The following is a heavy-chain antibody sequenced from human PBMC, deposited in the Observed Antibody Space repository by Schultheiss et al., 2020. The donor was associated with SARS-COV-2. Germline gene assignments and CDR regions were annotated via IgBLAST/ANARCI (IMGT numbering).Heavy chain of an antibody. V-gene: IGHV4-59*12. J-gene: IGHJ4*02. CDR3: AKTPRKDTAMVYFDY. CDR1: GGSISSYY. Sequence: SETLSLTCTVSGGSISSYYWSWIRQPPGKGLEWIGYIYYSGSTNYNPSLKSRVTISVDTSKNQFSLKLSSVTAEDTAVYYCAKTPRKDTAMVYFDYWGQGTLVTVSS. CDR2: IYYSGST. D-gene: IGHD5-18*01.